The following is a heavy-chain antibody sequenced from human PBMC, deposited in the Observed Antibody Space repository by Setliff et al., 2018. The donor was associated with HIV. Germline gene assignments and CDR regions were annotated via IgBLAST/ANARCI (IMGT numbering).Heavy chain of an antibody. D-gene: IGHD1-26*01. CDR2: IIPIFGTA. V-gene: IGHV1-69*05. CDR3: AKDRIVGGTLAQYFDY. Sequence: ASVKVSCKASGGTFSSFAISWVRQAPGQGLEWMGGIIPIFGTANYADSVKGRFTISRDNSKNTLYLQINSLRADDTAVYYCAKDRIVGGTLAQYFDYWGLGTLVTVSS. CDR1: GGTFSSFA. J-gene: IGHJ4*02.